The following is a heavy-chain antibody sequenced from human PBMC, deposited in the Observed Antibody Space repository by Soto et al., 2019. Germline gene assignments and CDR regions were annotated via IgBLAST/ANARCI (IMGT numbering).Heavy chain of an antibody. CDR3: AKDPLAWELSYYFDF. V-gene: IGHV3-23*01. J-gene: IGHJ4*01. CDR2: ISGSGGST. D-gene: IGHD1-26*01. Sequence: GGSLRLSCAASGFTFGSYAMSWVRQAPGKGLEWVSAISGSGGSTYYADSVKGRFTISRDNSKNTLYLQMNSLRAEDTAVYYCAKDPLAWELSYYFDFWGHGTLVTVS. CDR1: GFTFGSYA.